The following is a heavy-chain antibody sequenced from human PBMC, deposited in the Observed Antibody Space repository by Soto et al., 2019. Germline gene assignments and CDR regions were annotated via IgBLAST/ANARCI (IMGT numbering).Heavy chain of an antibody. D-gene: IGHD3-10*01. J-gene: IGHJ4*02. CDR2: IYPGDSDA. V-gene: IGHV5-51*01. CDR1: GYTFSKYW. CDR3: ARQGGEYNTMSDY. Sequence: SLKISCKGSGYTFSKYWIGWVCQTPGKGLEWMGMIYPGDSDARYSPSFEGQVTFSVDKSINTAYLQWNSLKASDTAMYYCARQGGEYNTMSDYWGQGTLVTVSS.